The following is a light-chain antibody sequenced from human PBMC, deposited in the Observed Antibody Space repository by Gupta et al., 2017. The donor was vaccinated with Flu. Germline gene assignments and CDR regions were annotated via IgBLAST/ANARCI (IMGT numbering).Light chain of an antibody. V-gene: IGKV1-5*03. CDR3: QQDCTFSRT. CDR2: QAS. J-gene: IGKJ1*01. Sequence: DIQMTQSPSTLSASVGDRVTITCRASQSISSWLAWYQQKPGKAPKLLIYQASDLESGVPSRFSGSGSGTKFTLTISSLQPDDFATYYCQQDCTFSRTFGPGTKVDI. CDR1: QSISSW.